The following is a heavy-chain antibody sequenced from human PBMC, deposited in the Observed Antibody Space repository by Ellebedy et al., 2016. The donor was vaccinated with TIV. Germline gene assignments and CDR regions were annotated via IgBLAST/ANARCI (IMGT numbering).Heavy chain of an antibody. D-gene: IGHD6-19*01. Sequence: ASVKVSCKASGYTFTSYAMHWVRQAPGQRLEWMGWINAGNGNTKYSQKFQGRVTITRDTSTSTAYMELRSLRSEDTAVYYCAAGYSSGWYVEDWGQGTLVTVSS. CDR1: GYTFTSYA. J-gene: IGHJ4*02. V-gene: IGHV1-3*01. CDR3: AAGYSSGWYVED. CDR2: INAGNGNT.